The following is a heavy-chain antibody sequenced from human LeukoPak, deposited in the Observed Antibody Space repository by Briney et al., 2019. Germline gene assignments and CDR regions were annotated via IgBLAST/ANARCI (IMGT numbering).Heavy chain of an antibody. D-gene: IGHD2-15*01. CDR3: ARGGYCSGGSCLTFDY. J-gene: IGHJ4*02. Sequence: PSETLSLTCAVSGYSISSGYYWGWIRQPPGEGLEWIGSIYHSGSTYYNPSLKSRVTISVDTSKNQFSLKLSSVTAADTAVYYCARGGYCSGGSCLTFDYWGQGTLVTVSS. V-gene: IGHV4-38-2*01. CDR1: GYSISSGYY. CDR2: IYHSGST.